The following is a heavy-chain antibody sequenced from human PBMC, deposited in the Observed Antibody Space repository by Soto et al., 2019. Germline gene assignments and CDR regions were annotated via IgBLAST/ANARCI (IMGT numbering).Heavy chain of an antibody. CDR2: IIPIFGTA. J-gene: IGHJ3*02. Sequence: SCXASGCTFSCYAIIWVRQAPGQGLEWMGGIIPIFGTANYAQKLQGRVTMTTDTSTSTAYMELRSLRSDDTAVYYCARGVDFWSGYQIWGQGTMVTVSS. V-gene: IGHV1-69*05. CDR3: ARGVDFWSGYQI. D-gene: IGHD3-3*01. CDR1: GCTFSCYA.